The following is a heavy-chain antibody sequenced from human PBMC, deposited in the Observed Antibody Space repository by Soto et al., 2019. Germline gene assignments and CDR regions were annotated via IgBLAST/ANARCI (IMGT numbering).Heavy chain of an antibody. CDR2: IQNDASLT. V-gene: IGHV3-74*01. CDR1: GFTFDYYW. D-gene: IGHD2-15*01. J-gene: IGHJ3*01. Sequence: AASGFTFDYYWIHWVRQVPGKGLLWVSHIQNDASLTTYADSVKGRFIISRDNAKNTLYLQMNGLRVEDTAVYFCVRGQRGGFDLWGQGTMVTVSS. CDR3: VRGQRGGFDL.